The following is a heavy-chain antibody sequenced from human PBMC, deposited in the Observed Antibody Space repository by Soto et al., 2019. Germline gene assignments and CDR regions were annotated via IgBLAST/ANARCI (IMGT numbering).Heavy chain of an antibody. Sequence: ASEPLSLTCAVYCGSFSGYYWSWIRQPPGKGLEWIGEINHSGSTNYNPSLKSRVTISVDTSKNQFSLKLSSVTAADTAVYYCARGATVTTGGYYSYYYGMDVWGQGTTVTVSS. CDR1: CGSFSGYY. CDR3: ARGATVTTGGYYSYYYGMDV. J-gene: IGHJ6*02. D-gene: IGHD4-17*01. CDR2: INHSGST. V-gene: IGHV4-34*01.